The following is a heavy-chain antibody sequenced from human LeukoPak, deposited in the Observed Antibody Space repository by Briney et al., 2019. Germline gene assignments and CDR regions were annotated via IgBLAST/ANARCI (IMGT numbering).Heavy chain of an antibody. CDR2: IDPNSDNI. CDR1: GYTFTGCF. V-gene: IGHV1-2*02. CDR3: ARSAYNYGYVYFDH. D-gene: IGHD5-18*01. J-gene: IGHJ4*02. Sequence: ASVKVSCKASGYTFTGCFIHYVRQAPGQGLEWMGWIDPNSDNIRYSETFKDRVNMTRDTSTNTAYMELSWLRSDDTAVYYCARSAYNYGYVYFDHWGQGTLVIVSS.